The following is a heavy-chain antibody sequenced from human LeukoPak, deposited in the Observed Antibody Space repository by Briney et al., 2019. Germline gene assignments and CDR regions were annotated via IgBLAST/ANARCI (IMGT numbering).Heavy chain of an antibody. CDR1: GFTFSSYA. CDR3: ARDLYYYDSSGYPLG. CDR2: ISYDGSNK. D-gene: IGHD3-22*01. Sequence: GGSLRLSCAASGFTFSSYAMHWVRQAPGKGLEWVAVISYDGSNKYYADSVKGRFTISRDNSKNTLYLQMNSLRAEDTAVYYCARDLYYYDSSGYPLGWGQGTLATVSS. J-gene: IGHJ4*02. V-gene: IGHV3-30*04.